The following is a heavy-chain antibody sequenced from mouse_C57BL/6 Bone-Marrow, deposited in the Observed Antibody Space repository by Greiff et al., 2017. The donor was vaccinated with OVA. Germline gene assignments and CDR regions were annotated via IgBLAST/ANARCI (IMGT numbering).Heavy chain of an antibody. D-gene: IGHD2-4*01. V-gene: IGHV5-4*01. CDR2: ISDGGSYT. J-gene: IGHJ3*01. CDR1: GFTFSSYA. Sequence: VQLQQSGGGLVKPGGSLKLSCAASGFTFSSYAMSWVRQTPEKRLEWVATISDGGSYTYYPDNVKGRFTISRDNAKNNLYLQMSHLKSEDTAMYYCARDDYPWFAYWGQGTLVTVSA. CDR3: ARDDYPWFAY.